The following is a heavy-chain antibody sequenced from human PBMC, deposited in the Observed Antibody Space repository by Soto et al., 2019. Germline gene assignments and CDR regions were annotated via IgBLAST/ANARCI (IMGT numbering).Heavy chain of an antibody. J-gene: IGHJ6*02. V-gene: IGHV1-2*04. CDR2: INPNSGGT. Sequence: GASVKVSCKASGGTFSSYAISWVRQAPGQGLEWMGWINPNSGGTNYAQKFQGWVTMTRDTSISTAYMELSRLRSDDTAVYYCAKELLPYYGMDVWGQGTTVTVSS. CDR3: AKELLPYYGMDV. CDR1: GGTFSSYA. D-gene: IGHD2-15*01.